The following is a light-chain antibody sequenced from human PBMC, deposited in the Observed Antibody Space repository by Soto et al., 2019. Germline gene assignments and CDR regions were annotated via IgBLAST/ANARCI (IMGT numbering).Light chain of an antibody. Sequence: DTQMTQSPSTLSASVGDRVTITCRGSQSISSWLDWHQQKPGKTPKLLIYKASSLDSGVSTRFSGSGSGTEFTHTISMRDADNVATYYCQRYKSYPRFGQRIKVEIK. CDR1: QSISSW. J-gene: IGKJ1*01. CDR3: QRYKSYPR. CDR2: KAS. V-gene: IGKV1-5*03.